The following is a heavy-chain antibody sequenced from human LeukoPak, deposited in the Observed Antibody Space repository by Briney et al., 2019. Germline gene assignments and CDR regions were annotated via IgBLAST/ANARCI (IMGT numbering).Heavy chain of an antibody. CDR1: GFSFSNYA. V-gene: IGHV3-23*01. J-gene: IGHJ3*02. Sequence: GGSLRLSCAASGFSFSNYAMTWVRQAPGKGLQWVSSIVGSGGATYYADSVEGRFTISRDNSRNTLYLQMNSLTVEDTAVYYCAKDLEGNYYENYDAFDIWGQGTMVTVSS. CDR3: AKDLEGNYYENYDAFDI. D-gene: IGHD1-26*01. CDR2: IVGSGGAT.